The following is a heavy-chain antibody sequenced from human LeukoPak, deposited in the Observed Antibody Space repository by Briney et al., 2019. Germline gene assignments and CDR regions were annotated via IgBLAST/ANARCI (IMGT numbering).Heavy chain of an antibody. CDR1: GGSLSAYY. J-gene: IGHJ6*03. Sequence: PSGTLSLTRGISGGSLSAYYWSWIGHTPGEGLEWIGEINQSGSPKYNPSLTCRVAIFVDTSSNQLTQNVNSVIAADTAVDYCVRGLVKKLDRRQIYYYMDVWRRGTTVIVSS. D-gene: IGHD6-6*01. CDR2: INQSGSP. CDR3: VRGLVKKLDRRQIYYYMDV. V-gene: IGHV4-34*01.